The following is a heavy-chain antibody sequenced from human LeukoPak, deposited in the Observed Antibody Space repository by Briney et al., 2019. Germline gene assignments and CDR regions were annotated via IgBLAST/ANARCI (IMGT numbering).Heavy chain of an antibody. V-gene: IGHV5-51*01. J-gene: IGHJ4*02. D-gene: IGHD2-2*01. CDR2: IYPGDSDT. CDR3: ARRGYCSSTSCYYFDY. Sequence: GKSLKISCKGSGYSFTSYWIGWVRQMPGKGLEWMGIIYPGDSDTRYSPSFQGQVTISADKSISTAYLQWSSLKASDTAMYYCARRGYCSSTSCYYFDYWGQGTLVTVSS. CDR1: GYSFTSYW.